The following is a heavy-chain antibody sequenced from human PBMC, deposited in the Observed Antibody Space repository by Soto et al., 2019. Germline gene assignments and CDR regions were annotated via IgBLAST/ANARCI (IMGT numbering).Heavy chain of an antibody. V-gene: IGHV4-59*01. CDR2: IYYSGST. D-gene: IGHD2-15*01. J-gene: IGHJ4*02. CDR1: GGSISSYY. CDR3: ASIGGSCYDCFDY. Sequence: SETLSLTCTVSGGSISSYYWSWIRQPPGKGLEWIGYIYYSGSTNYNPSLKSRVTISVDTSKNQFSLKLSSVTAADTAVYYCASIGGSCYDCFDYWGQGTLVTVSS.